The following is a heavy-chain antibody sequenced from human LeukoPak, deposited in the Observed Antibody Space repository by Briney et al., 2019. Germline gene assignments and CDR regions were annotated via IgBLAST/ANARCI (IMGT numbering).Heavy chain of an antibody. Sequence: GGSLRLSCAASGFTLSSYGMSWVRQAPGKGLEWVSAISGSGGSTYYADSVKGRFTISRDNSKNTLYLQMNSLRAEDTAVYYCAASARGSYYLRDYWGQGTLVTVSS. D-gene: IGHD1-26*01. J-gene: IGHJ4*02. CDR2: ISGSGGST. CDR3: AASARGSYYLRDY. V-gene: IGHV3-23*01. CDR1: GFTLSSYG.